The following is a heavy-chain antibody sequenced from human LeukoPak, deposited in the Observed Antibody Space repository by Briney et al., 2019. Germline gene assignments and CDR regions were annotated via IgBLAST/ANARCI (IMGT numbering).Heavy chain of an antibody. CDR3: ARGTAAAANRNWFDS. CDR2: ITETGAGT. D-gene: IGHD6-13*01. CDR1: GFMFSRYA. J-gene: IGHJ5*01. Sequence: GGSLRLSCAASGFMFSRYAMIWVRQTPGKGLEWVSAITETGAGTYYADSVKGRFTMSRDNSRYTVYLQMDSLRAEDTAVYFCARGTAAAANRNWFDSWGQGTLVTVSS. V-gene: IGHV3-23*01.